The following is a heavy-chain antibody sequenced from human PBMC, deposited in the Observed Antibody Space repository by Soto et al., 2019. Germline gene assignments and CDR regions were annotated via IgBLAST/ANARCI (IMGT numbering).Heavy chain of an antibody. V-gene: IGHV2-5*01. CDR3: AHRFVATGLFDS. CDR1: GFSLTTNGEG. CDR2: IYWNDDK. J-gene: IGHJ4*02. D-gene: IGHD6-13*01. Sequence: QITLKESGPTLVKPTQTLTLTCTFSGFSLTTNGEGVGWIRQPPGKALEWLALIYWNDDKRYSPSLKSRLTITKDTSKNQVVLTMTNMDPVDTATYYCAHRFVATGLFDSWGQGTLVTVSS.